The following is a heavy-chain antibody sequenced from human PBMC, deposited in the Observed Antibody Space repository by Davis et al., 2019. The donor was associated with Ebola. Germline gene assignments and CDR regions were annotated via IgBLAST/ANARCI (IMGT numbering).Heavy chain of an antibody. J-gene: IGHJ4*02. D-gene: IGHD4-11*01. CDR1: GSPPSGFR. CDR3: SGTVTTSGASHSVDY. V-gene: IGHV3-73*01. Sequence: GGSLRPPCPASGSPPSGFRLHWLRQASGKGLEWVGRIRSKANSYATAYAASVKGRFTISRDDSKNTAYLQMNSLKTEDTAVYYCSGTVTTSGASHSVDYWGQGTLVTVSS. CDR2: IRSKANSYAT.